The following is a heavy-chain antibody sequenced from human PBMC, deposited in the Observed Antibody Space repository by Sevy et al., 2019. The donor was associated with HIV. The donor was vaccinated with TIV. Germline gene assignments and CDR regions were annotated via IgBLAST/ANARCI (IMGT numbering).Heavy chain of an antibody. CDR2: IWYDGTNE. V-gene: IGHV3-33*01. J-gene: IGHJ4*01. CDR1: GFTFSSYA. D-gene: IGHD3-3*01. CDR3: AREGLLEWLFSFDY. Sequence: GGSLRLSCAASGFTFSSYAIHWVRQAPGKGLEWVAVIWYDGTNEYYADSVKGRFTISRDNSKNTQYLQMNSLRAEDTAVYYCAREGLLEWLFSFDYWGHGTLVTVSS.